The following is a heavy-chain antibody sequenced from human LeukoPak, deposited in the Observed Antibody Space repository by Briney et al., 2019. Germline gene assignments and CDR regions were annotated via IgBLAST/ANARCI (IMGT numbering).Heavy chain of an antibody. CDR1: GFTFSSYW. V-gene: IGHV3-7*01. CDR3: ARASGRRGGKLLGNFQH. D-gene: IGHD2-15*01. Sequence: GGSLRLSRAASGFTFSSYWMSWVRQAPGKGLEWVANIKQDGSEKYYVDSVKGRFTISRDNAKNSLYLQMNSLRAEDTAVYYCARASGRRGGKLLGNFQHWGQGTLVTVSS. J-gene: IGHJ1*01. CDR2: IKQDGSEK.